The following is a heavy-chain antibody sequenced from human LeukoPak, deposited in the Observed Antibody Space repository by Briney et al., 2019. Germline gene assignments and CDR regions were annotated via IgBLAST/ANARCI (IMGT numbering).Heavy chain of an antibody. D-gene: IGHD6-13*01. CDR2: IYYSGST. CDR1: GGSISSSSYY. Sequence: PSETLSLTCTVSGGSISSSSYYWGWIRQPPGKGLEWIGSIYYSGSTYYNPSLKSRVTISVDTSKNQFSLKLSSVTAADTAVYYCARHRHSGIRPVLQLANWFDPWGQGTLVTVSS. J-gene: IGHJ5*02. V-gene: IGHV4-39*01. CDR3: ARHRHSGIRPVLQLANWFDP.